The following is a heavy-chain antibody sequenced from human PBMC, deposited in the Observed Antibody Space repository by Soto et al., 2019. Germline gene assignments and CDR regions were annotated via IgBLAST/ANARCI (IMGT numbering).Heavy chain of an antibody. D-gene: IGHD4-17*01. V-gene: IGHV2-5*02. CDR3: AHIFYGAPPEY. J-gene: IGHJ4*02. CDR2: IYWDDDK. CDR1: GFSLSTSGVG. Sequence: QITLKESGPTLVKPTQTLTLTCTFSGFSLSTSGVGVGWIRQPPGKALEWLALIYWDDDKRYSPSLKSRLTITKDTSKNQVVLTMTNMDPVDTAKYYCAHIFYGAPPEYWGQGTLVTVSS.